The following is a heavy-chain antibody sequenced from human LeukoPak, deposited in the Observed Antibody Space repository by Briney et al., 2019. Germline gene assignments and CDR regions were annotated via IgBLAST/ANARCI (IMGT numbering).Heavy chain of an antibody. Sequence: SETLSLTCAVSGDSISSGGYWWSWIRQHPGKGPEWIGYISYGGKADYNPSLKSRVAISADTPKNQFSLKLSSTTAADTAVYYCARAPVATLSEFDYWGQGTLVTVS. J-gene: IGHJ4*02. V-gene: IGHV4-31*11. CDR3: ARAPVATLSEFDY. CDR2: ISYGGKA. CDR1: GDSISSGGYW. D-gene: IGHD5-12*01.